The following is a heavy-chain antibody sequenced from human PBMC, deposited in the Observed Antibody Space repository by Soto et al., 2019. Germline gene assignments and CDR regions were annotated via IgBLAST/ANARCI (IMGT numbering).Heavy chain of an antibody. V-gene: IGHV4-61*01. J-gene: IGHJ5*02. CDR1: GGSVSSGSYY. CDR2: IYYSGST. CDR3: AREITNDFWSGPGGNWFDP. Sequence: SETLSLTCTVSGGSVSSGSYYWSWIRQPPGKGLEWIGYIYYSGSTNYNPSLKSRVTISVDTSKNQFSLKLSSVTAADTAVYYCAREITNDFWSGPGGNWFDPWGQGTLVTVPQ. D-gene: IGHD3-3*01.